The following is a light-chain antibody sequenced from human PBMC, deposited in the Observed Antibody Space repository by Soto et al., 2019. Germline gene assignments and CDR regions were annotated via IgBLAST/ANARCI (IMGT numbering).Light chain of an antibody. V-gene: IGKV3-15*01. Sequence: EIVMTQSPATLSVSPGERATLSCRASQSISSSLAWYQLKPGQAPRLLIYGASTRATGIPARFSGSGSGSEFTLTISSLQSEDFAVYYCQQYTDWRYTFGQGTKLEIK. CDR3: QQYTDWRYT. CDR1: QSISSS. J-gene: IGKJ2*01. CDR2: GAS.